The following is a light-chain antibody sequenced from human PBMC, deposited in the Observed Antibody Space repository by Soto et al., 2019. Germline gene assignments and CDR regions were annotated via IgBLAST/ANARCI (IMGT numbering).Light chain of an antibody. CDR3: SVYTRTSTYV. CDR1: IDDVTAYYR. V-gene: IGLV2-18*01. CDR2: DVS. J-gene: IGLJ1*01. Sequence: QSALTQPPSVCRSPGQSVTISCSGTIDDVTAYYRVSWYQQTPGTAPKLMIYDVSNRPSGVPDRFSGSRSGNTASLTISGLQAEDEGDYYCSVYTRTSTYVFGTGTKLTVL.